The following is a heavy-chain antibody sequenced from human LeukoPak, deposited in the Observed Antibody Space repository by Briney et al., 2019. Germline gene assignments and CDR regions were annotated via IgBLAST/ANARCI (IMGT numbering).Heavy chain of an antibody. Sequence: PGRSLRLSCAASGFTFSASTMHWVRQASGKGLEWVGHIRRKTNSYATAYAASVKGRFTVSRDDLKNMAYLQMNSLKTEDTAVYYCTRSYYDSSGYLVVADYWGQGTLVTVSS. CDR2: IRRKTNSYAT. D-gene: IGHD3-22*01. CDR3: TRSYYDSSGYLVVADY. J-gene: IGHJ4*02. CDR1: GFTFSAST. V-gene: IGHV3-73*01.